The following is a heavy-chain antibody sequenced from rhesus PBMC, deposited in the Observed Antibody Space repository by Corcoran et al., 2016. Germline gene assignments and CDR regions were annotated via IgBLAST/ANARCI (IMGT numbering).Heavy chain of an antibody. Sequence: QLQLQESGQGLVKPSETLSVTCAVSGGSISSNYWSWIRQPPGKGLEWMGRILGSGITTNTNPTRKSRVTLSVGTSKNHLSLKLGSVTAADTAVYYCARQGDSWGGWYFDRWGPVTPITISS. CDR2: ILGSGITT. J-gene: IGHJ2*01. V-gene: IGHV4-169*01. CDR1: GGSISSNY. D-gene: IGHD1-1-1*01. CDR3: ARQGDSWGGWYFDR.